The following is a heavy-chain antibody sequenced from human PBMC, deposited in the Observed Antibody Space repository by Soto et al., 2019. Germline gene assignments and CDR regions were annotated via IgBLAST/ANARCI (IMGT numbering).Heavy chain of an antibody. CDR1: GLTFSSYG. D-gene: IGHD2-15*01. Sequence: GGSLRLSCAASGLTFSSYGMHWVRQAPGKGLEWVAIISHDGSNKYYAGSVKGRFTISRDKSISTAYLQWSSLKASDTAMYYCARRGGYCSGGSCYSGPFDYWGQGTLVTVSS. V-gene: IGHV3-30*03. CDR2: ISHDGSNK. J-gene: IGHJ4*02. CDR3: ARRGGYCSGGSCYSGPFDY.